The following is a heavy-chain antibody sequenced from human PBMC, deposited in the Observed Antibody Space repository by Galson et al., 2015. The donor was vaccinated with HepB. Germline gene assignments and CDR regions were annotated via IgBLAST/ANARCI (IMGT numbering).Heavy chain of an antibody. CDR1: GYTFTSYG. CDR3: ARAGGRKAPMTTVTTATNAFDI. J-gene: IGHJ3*02. Sequence: SVKVSCKASGYTFTSYGISWVRQAPGQGLEWMGWISAYNGNTNYAQKLQGRVTMTTDTSTSTAYMELRSLRSDDTAVYYCARAGGRKAPMTTVTTATNAFDIWGQGTMVTVSS. V-gene: IGHV1-18*04. D-gene: IGHD4-17*01. CDR2: ISAYNGNT.